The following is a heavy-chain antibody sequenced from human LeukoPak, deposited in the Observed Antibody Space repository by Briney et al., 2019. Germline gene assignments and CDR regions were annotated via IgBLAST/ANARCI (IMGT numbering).Heavy chain of an antibody. CDR1: GFTFSSYA. D-gene: IGHD3-9*01. CDR3: ASDGTYYDILTGYSDYYYYGMDV. V-gene: IGHV3-30*04. Sequence: GGSLRLSCAASGFTFSSYAMHWVRQAPGKGLEWVAVISYDGSNKYYADSVKGRFTISRDNSKNTLYLQMNSLRAEDTAVYYCASDGTYYDILTGYSDYYYYGMDVWGKGTTVTVSS. J-gene: IGHJ6*04. CDR2: ISYDGSNK.